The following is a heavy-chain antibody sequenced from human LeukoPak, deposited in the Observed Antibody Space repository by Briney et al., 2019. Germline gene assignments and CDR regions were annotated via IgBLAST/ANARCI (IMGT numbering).Heavy chain of an antibody. Sequence: PSETLSLTCTVSGGSISSSNYYWGWIRQPPGKGLEWIGSIYYSGSTYYNPSLKSRVTISVDTSKNQFSLKLSSVTAADTAVYYCARRLMYDSYMDVWGKGTTVTISS. CDR1: GGSISSSNYY. CDR3: ARRLMYDSYMDV. D-gene: IGHD3-22*01. J-gene: IGHJ6*03. CDR2: IYYSGST. V-gene: IGHV4-39*01.